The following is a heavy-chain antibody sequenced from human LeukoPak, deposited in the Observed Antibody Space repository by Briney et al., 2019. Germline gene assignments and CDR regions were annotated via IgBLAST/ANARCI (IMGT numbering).Heavy chain of an antibody. Sequence: TGGSLRLSCAASGFTFSTYWMSWVRQAPGKGLEWVANIKQDGSQKYYVDSVKGRFTISRDNAKNSLYLQMNSLRAEDTAVYYCARDSYSGYDTTPDYWGKGTLVTVSS. J-gene: IGHJ4*02. CDR1: GFTFSTYW. D-gene: IGHD5-12*01. CDR3: ARDSYSGYDTTPDY. V-gene: IGHV3-7*03. CDR2: IKQDGSQK.